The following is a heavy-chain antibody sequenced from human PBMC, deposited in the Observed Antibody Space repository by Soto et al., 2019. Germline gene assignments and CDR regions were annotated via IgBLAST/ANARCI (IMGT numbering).Heavy chain of an antibody. CDR2: IYHSGST. CDR1: GGSISSGGYS. V-gene: IGHV4-30-2*01. D-gene: IGHD3-10*01. Sequence: LSETLSLTCAVSGGSISSGGYSWSWIRQPPGKGLEWIGYIYHSGSTYYNPSLKSRVTISVDRSKNQFSLKLSSVTAADTAVYYCARAMVRGAPDLFHICGQGTMVTVSS. J-gene: IGHJ3*02. CDR3: ARAMVRGAPDLFHI.